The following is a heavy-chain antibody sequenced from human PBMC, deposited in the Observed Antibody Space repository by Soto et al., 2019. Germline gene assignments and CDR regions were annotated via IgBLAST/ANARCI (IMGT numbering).Heavy chain of an antibody. D-gene: IGHD5-18*01. CDR3: AVDTAMVGLNWFDP. V-gene: IGHV4-30-4*01. CDR1: GGSISSGDYY. Sequence: PSEPLSLTCTVSGGSISSGDYYWSWIRQPPGKGLEWIGYIYYSGSTYYNPSLKSRVTISVDTSKNQFSLKLSSVTAADTAVYYCAVDTAMVGLNWFDPWGQGTLVTVSS. CDR2: IYYSGST. J-gene: IGHJ5*02.